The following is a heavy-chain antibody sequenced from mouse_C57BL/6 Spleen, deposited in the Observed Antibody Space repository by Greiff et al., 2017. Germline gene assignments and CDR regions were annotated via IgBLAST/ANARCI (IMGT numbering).Heavy chain of an antibody. CDR1: GYTFTSYW. Sequence: QVQLQQPGAELVKPGASVKVSCKASGYTFTSYWMHWVKQRPGQGLEWIGRIHPSDSDTNYNQKFKGKATLTVDKSSSTAYMQLSSLTSEDSAVYYCAHDYAQDAMDYWGQGTSVTVSS. CDR2: IHPSDSDT. V-gene: IGHV1-74*01. J-gene: IGHJ4*01. CDR3: AHDYAQDAMDY. D-gene: IGHD2-4*01.